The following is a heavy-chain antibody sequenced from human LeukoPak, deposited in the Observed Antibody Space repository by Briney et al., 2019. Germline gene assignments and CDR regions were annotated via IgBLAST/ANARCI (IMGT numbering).Heavy chain of an antibody. CDR2: ISGSGGST. Sequence: PGRSLRLSCAASGFTFSSYAMSWVRQAPGKGLEWVSAISGSGGSTYYADSVKGRFTISRDNSKNTLYLQMNSLRAEDTAVYYCAKPLCKGGDCSSSFDYWGQGTLVTVSS. J-gene: IGHJ4*02. CDR3: AKPLCKGGDCSSSFDY. CDR1: GFTFSSYA. D-gene: IGHD2-21*01. V-gene: IGHV3-23*01.